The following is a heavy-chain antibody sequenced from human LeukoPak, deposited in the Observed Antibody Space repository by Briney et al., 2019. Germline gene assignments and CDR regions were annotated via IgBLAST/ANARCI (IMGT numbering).Heavy chain of an antibody. CDR1: GFTFSAYS. J-gene: IGHJ6*03. CDR2: IVMSSSTI. CDR3: ARARSSGSPCFYYYYMDV. V-gene: IGHV3-48*02. D-gene: IGHD1-26*01. Sequence: GGSLRLSCAASGFTFSAYSMSWVRQAPGKGLEWVSFIVMSSSTIYYADSVKGRFTISRENAKNSLYLHMNSLRDEDTAVYYCARARSSGSPCFYYYYMDVWGKGTTVTVSS.